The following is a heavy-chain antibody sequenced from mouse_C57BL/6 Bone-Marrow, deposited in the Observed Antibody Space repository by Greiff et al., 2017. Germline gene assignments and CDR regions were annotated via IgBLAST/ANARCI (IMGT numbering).Heavy chain of an antibody. CDR1: GFSLTSSG. V-gene: IGHV2-2*01. Sequence: QVQLKESGPGLVQPSQSLSITCTVSGFSLTSSGVHWVRQSPGKGLEWLGVIWSGGSTDYNAAFISRLSISKDNSKSQVFFKMNSLQADDTAIYYYDYDGGWYFDVWGTGTTVTVSS. CDR2: IWSGGST. CDR3: DYDGGWYFDV. J-gene: IGHJ1*03. D-gene: IGHD1-2*01.